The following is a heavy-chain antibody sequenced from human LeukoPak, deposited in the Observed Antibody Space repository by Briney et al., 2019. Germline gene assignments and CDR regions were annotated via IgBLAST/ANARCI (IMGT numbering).Heavy chain of an antibody. D-gene: IGHD6-13*01. CDR2: IYYSGST. Sequence: SETLTLTRTVSGVSISSSSYYSGWIRQPPGKGLERIGSIYYSGSTYYKPSFQSRWTISVDTSKNPLSLKLSSVTAADTAVYYCARHHPYSSSCFADLAYWGQAPLATLSS. CDR1: GVSISSSSYY. V-gene: IGHV4-39*01. J-gene: IGHJ4*01. CDR3: ARHHPYSSSCFADLAY.